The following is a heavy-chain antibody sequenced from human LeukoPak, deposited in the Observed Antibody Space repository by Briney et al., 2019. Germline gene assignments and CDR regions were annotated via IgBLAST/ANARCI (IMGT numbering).Heavy chain of an antibody. J-gene: IGHJ6*02. Sequence: ASVKVSCKASGYTFTSYGISWVRQAPGQGLEWMGWISAYSANTNYAQKFQGRVTMTTDTSTSTAYMELRSLRSEDTAVYYCATARFAVVVPAAPLYYYGMDVWGQGTTVTVSS. CDR1: GYTFTSYG. D-gene: IGHD2-2*01. CDR2: ISAYSANT. V-gene: IGHV1-18*01. CDR3: ATARFAVVVPAAPLYYYGMDV.